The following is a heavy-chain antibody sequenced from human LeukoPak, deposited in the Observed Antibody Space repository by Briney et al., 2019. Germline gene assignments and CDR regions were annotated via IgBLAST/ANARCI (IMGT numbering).Heavy chain of an antibody. CDR1: GYTFTGYY. J-gene: IGHJ6*03. V-gene: IGHV1-2*02. CDR2: INPNSGGT. D-gene: IGHD6-6*01. CDR3: ARDGQAARYYYYYYYMDV. Sequence: ASVTVSCKASGYTFTGYYMHWVRQAPGQGLEWMGWINPNSGGTNYAQKFQGRVTMTRDTSISTAYMELSRLRSDDTAVYYCARDGQAARYYYYYYYMDVWGKGTTVTVSS.